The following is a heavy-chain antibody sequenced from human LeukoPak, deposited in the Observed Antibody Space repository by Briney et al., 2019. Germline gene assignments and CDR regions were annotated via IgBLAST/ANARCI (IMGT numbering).Heavy chain of an antibody. V-gene: IGHV3-30*18. CDR2: ISYDGSNK. CDR3: AKDRFASGYDSIPAYYYGMDV. D-gene: IGHD5-12*01. CDR1: GFTFSSYG. J-gene: IGHJ6*02. Sequence: GGSLRLSCAASGFTFSSYGMHWVRQARGKGLEWVAVISYDGSNKYYADSVKGRFTISRDDSKNTLYLQMNSLRAEDTAVYYCAKDRFASGYDSIPAYYYGMDVWGQGTTVTVSS.